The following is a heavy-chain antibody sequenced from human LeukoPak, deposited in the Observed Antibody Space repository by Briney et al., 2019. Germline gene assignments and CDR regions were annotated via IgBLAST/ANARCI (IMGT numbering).Heavy chain of an antibody. CDR2: ISAYNGQT. V-gene: IGHV1-18*01. Sequence: ASVKVSCKASGYTFTNYGVTWVRQAPGQGLEWMAWISAYNGQTKYAENFQDRVSMTTDTSTSTAYMELRSLRSDDTAVYYCARGPLIVVVVAATPNWFDPWGQGTLVTVSS. D-gene: IGHD2-15*01. CDR3: ARGPLIVVVVAATPNWFDP. CDR1: GYTFTNYG. J-gene: IGHJ5*02.